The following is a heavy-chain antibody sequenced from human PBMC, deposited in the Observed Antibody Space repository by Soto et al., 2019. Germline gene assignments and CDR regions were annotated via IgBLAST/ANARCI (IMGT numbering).Heavy chain of an antibody. CDR3: ARDWPLGYASSGYHIGY. D-gene: IGHD3-22*01. V-gene: IGHV3-30-3*01. CDR1: GFTFSNYA. J-gene: IGHJ4*02. CDR2: ISYDGSNK. Sequence: QVQLVESGGGVVQPGRSLRLSCAASGFTFSNYAMHWVRQAPGKGLEWMAVISYDGSNKYYADSVKGRFTISRDNSKNMLYLQMNSMRVEDTAVYYCARDWPLGYASSGYHIGYWGQGTLVTVSS.